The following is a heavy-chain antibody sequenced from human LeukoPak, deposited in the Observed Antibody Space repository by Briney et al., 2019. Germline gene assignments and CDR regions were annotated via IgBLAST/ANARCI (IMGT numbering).Heavy chain of an antibody. CDR1: GFTFSTYW. J-gene: IGHJ5*02. CDR2: ISGSGGTT. D-gene: IGHD4-17*01. V-gene: IGHV3-23*01. Sequence: GGSLRLSCEASGFTFSTYWMYWVRQAPGKGLEWVSAISGSGGTTYYANSVKGRFTFSRDNSKNTLYLQMNSLRAEDTAIYYCARMIRDYGDSNWFDPWGQGTLVTVSS. CDR3: ARMIRDYGDSNWFDP.